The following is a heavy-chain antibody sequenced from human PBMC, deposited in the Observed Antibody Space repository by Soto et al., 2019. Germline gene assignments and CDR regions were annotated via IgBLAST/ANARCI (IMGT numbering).Heavy chain of an antibody. D-gene: IGHD1-20*01. CDR3: ARQITSAYYYYGMEV. J-gene: IGHJ6*02. CDR2: ISSSSSYI. CDR1: GFTFSSYS. V-gene: IGHV3-21*01. Sequence: GGSLRLSCAASGFTFSSYSMNWVRQAPGKGLEWVSSISSSSSYIYYADSVKGRFTISRDNAKNSLYLQMNSLRAEDTAVYYCARQITSAYYYYGMEVWGQGTTVTVSS.